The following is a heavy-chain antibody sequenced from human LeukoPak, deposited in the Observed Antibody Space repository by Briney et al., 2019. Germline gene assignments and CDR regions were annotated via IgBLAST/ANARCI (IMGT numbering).Heavy chain of an antibody. Sequence: GGSLRLSCAASGFTFSSYAMIWVRQAPGKGLEWVSGTNDSGGSTYYADSVKGRFTISRDNSKNTLYLQMNSLRAEDTAVYYCAKESDPNRYCSSTSCSSIYYGMDVWGQGTTVTVSS. D-gene: IGHD2-2*01. CDR3: AKESDPNRYCSSTSCSSIYYGMDV. CDR1: GFTFSSYA. V-gene: IGHV3-23*01. J-gene: IGHJ6*02. CDR2: TNDSGGST.